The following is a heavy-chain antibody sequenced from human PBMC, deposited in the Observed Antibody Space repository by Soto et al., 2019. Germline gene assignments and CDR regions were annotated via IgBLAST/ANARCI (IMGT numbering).Heavy chain of an antibody. CDR1: GGSISSSSYY. CDR3: ARPSFYDSSDYYYYYGMDV. V-gene: IGHV4-39*01. J-gene: IGHJ6*02. Sequence: SETLSLTCTVSGGSISSSSYYWGWIRQPPGKGLEWIGSIYYSGSTYYNPSLKSRVTISVDTSKNQFSLKLSSVTAADTAVYYCARPSFYDSSDYYYYYGMDVWGQGTTVTVSS. CDR2: IYYSGST. D-gene: IGHD3-22*01.